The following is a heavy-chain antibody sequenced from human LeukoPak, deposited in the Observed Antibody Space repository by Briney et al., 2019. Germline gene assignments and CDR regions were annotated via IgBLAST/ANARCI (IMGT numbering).Heavy chain of an antibody. Sequence: GASVKVSCKASGYTFTGYYMHWVRQAPGQGLEWMGWINPNSGGTNYAQKFQGRVTMTRDTSISTAYMELSRLRSDDTAVYYCARGDTMIVVDPDAFDIWGQGTMVTVSS. CDR1: GYTFTGYY. J-gene: IGHJ3*02. V-gene: IGHV1-2*02. CDR3: ARGDTMIVVDPDAFDI. CDR2: INPNSGGT. D-gene: IGHD3-22*01.